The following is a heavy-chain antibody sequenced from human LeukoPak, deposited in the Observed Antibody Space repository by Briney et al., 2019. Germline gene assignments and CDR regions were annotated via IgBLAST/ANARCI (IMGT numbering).Heavy chain of an antibody. CDR1: GGSISNYY. Sequence: SETLSLTCTVSGGSISNYYWSWIRQPPGKGLEWIGYIYYSGSTYYNPSLKSRVTISVDTSKNQFSLKLSSVTAADTAVYYCAREVWADAFDIWGQGTMVTVSS. J-gene: IGHJ3*02. CDR2: IYYSGST. CDR3: AREVWADAFDI. V-gene: IGHV4-59*06. D-gene: IGHD3-16*01.